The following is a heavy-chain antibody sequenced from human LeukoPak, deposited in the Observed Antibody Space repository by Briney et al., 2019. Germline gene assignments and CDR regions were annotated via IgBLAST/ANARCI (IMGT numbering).Heavy chain of an antibody. CDR1: GFSVNSNY. V-gene: IGHV3-53*04. J-gene: IGHJ4*02. CDR2: IYSGGST. CDR3: ARDDNPDYGDYHLFGY. Sequence: QSGGSLRLSCAASGFSVNSNYMSWVRQAPGKGLEWVLVIYSGGSTYYADSVKGRFTISRHISKNTLYLQMNSLRAEDTAVYYCARDDNPDYGDYHLFGYWGQGTLVTVSS. D-gene: IGHD4-17*01.